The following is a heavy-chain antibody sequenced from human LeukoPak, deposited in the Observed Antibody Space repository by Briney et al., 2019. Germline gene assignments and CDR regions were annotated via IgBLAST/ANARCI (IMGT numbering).Heavy chain of an antibody. V-gene: IGHV3-30*03. J-gene: IGHJ4*02. CDR1: GFTFSTYG. Sequence: PGGSLRLSCAASGFTFSTYGMHWVRQAPGKGLEWVAVISFDGSTKYYADSVKGRFTISRDNSKNTVYVQMNSLRVEDTAMYYCARRATTERGHSYGLDFWGQGTLVTVSS. CDR2: ISFDGSTK. D-gene: IGHD5-18*01. CDR3: ARRATTERGHSYGLDF.